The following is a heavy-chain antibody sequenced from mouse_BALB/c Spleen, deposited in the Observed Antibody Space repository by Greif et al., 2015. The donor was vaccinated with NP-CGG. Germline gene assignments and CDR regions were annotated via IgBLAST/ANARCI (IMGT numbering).Heavy chain of an antibody. Sequence: EVQVVESGGDLVKPGGSLKLSCAASGFTFSSYGMSWVRQTPDKRLEWVATISSGGSYTYYPDSVKGRFTISRDNAKNTLYLQMSSLKSEDTAMYYCASLTSWFAYWGQGTLVTVSA. D-gene: IGHD4-1*01. J-gene: IGHJ3*01. CDR1: GFTFSSYG. V-gene: IGHV5-6*01. CDR3: ASLTSWFAY. CDR2: ISSGGSYT.